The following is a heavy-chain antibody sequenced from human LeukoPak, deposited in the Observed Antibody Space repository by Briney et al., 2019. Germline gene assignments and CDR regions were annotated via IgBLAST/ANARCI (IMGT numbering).Heavy chain of an antibody. CDR2: INPNSGGT. V-gene: IGHV1-2*02. Sequence: GASVNLSCNASGYTFTVYYMRWVRQAPGQGLEWMGWINPNSGGTNYAQKFPGRVTMTMDTSISTANMMLSRLISDATAVYYCVKEGSGYGNWFEPWGQGTLVTVSS. CDR3: VKEGSGYGNWFEP. J-gene: IGHJ5*02. CDR1: GYTFTVYY. D-gene: IGHD1-1*01.